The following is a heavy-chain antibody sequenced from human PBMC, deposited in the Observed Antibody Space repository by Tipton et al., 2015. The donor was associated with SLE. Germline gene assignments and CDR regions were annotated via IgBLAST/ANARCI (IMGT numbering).Heavy chain of an antibody. CDR2: ISSSSSTI. Sequence: SLRLSCAASGFTFSSYEMNWVRQAPGKGLEWVSYISSSSSTIYYADSVKGRFTISRDNAKNSLYLQMNSLRAEDTAVYYCARDLGYSYGDAFDIWGQGTKVTVSS. CDR3: ARDLGYSYGDAFDI. V-gene: IGHV3-48*03. J-gene: IGHJ3*02. CDR1: GFTFSSYE. D-gene: IGHD5-18*01.